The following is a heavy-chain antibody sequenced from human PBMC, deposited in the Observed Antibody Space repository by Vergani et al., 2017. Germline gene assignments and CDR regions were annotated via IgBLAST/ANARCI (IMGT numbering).Heavy chain of an antibody. CDR3: ARLSYDTPPDLQGGYDC. D-gene: IGHD3-22*01. Sequence: VQLVESGGGLVQPGGSLRLSCTASGFTFSNYWMQWVRQAPGKGLEWVSDISALYPSTYYADSVKGRFTISRDNSKNMLYLQMNSLRAEDTAVYYCARLSYDTPPDLQGGYDCWGQGTLVSVSS. CDR1: GFTFSNYW. J-gene: IGHJ4*02. CDR2: ISALYPST. V-gene: IGHV3-74*01.